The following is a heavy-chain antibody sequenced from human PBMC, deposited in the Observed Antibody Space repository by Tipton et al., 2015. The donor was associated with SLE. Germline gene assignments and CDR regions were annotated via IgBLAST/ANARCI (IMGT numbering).Heavy chain of an antibody. CDR1: GGSISSSSYY. Sequence: GLVKPSETLSLSCTVSGGSISSSSYYWGWIRQSPGKGLEWIGTVYFRGSTHYHPSVKSRVTLSVGTPKKQFSLKLNSVTAADTAVYYCARHLSDYSGGDWFGPWGQGTLVTVSS. J-gene: IGHJ5*02. CDR3: ARHLSDYSGGDWFGP. V-gene: IGHV4-39*01. D-gene: IGHD4-11*01. CDR2: VYFRGST.